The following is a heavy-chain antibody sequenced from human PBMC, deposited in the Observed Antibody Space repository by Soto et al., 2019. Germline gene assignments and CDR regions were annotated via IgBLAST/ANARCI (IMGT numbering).Heavy chain of an antibody. Sequence: QVQLVQSGAEVKKPGSSVKVSCKASGGTFSSYAISWVRQAPGHGLEWMGGIIPIFGTANYAQKFQGRVTITADESTSTAYMELSSLRSEDTAVYYCASSLVAATDDHYYYYYGMDVWGQGTTVTVSS. V-gene: IGHV1-69*01. J-gene: IGHJ6*02. CDR2: IIPIFGTA. CDR3: ASSLVAATDDHYYYYYGMDV. CDR1: GGTFSSYA. D-gene: IGHD2-15*01.